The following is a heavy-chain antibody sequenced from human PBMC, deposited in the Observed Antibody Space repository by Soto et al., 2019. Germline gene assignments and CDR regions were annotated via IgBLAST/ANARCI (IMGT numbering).Heavy chain of an antibody. D-gene: IGHD2-2*01. Sequence: AVKVSCKTSLYLFTCDYLHWMGLAPRKGREWMGWINHDTGGTDLNQKLQAWVTMHRDTSLSTACMDLTKVKPDDTAVYFCARAVGRDGSSWHRGAFDYWGQGYLVTVSS. CDR3: ARAVGRDGSSWHRGAFDY. V-gene: IGHV1-2*04. CDR2: INHDTGGT. J-gene: IGHJ4*02. CDR1: LYLFTCDY.